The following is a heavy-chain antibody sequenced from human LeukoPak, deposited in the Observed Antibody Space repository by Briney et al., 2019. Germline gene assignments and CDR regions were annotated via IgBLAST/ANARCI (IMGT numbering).Heavy chain of an antibody. CDR2: ITTARTVT. D-gene: IGHD6-19*01. J-gene: IGHJ4*02. Sequence: GGSLRLSCAASGFTFSKYWMLWVRQAPGKGLETVSRITTARTVTTYADSVKGRFTVSKDNADNTMFLQMSSVRDEDTAVYYCATKQWLAPPPDSWGQGTPVTVSA. CDR1: GFTFSKYW. V-gene: IGHV3-74*01. CDR3: ATKQWLAPPPDS.